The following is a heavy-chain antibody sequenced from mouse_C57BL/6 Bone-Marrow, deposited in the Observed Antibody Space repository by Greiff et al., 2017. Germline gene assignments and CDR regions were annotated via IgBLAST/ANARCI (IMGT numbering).Heavy chain of an antibody. CDR3: ARDRDYYGSSWFAY. D-gene: IGHD1-1*01. CDR1: GFTFSDYG. Sequence: EVKLQESGGGLVKPGGSLKLSCAASGFTFSDYGMHWVRQAPEKGLEWVAYISSGSSTIYYADTVKGRFTISRDNAKHTLFLQMTSLRSEDTAMYYCARDRDYYGSSWFAYWGQGTLVTVSA. CDR2: ISSGSSTI. J-gene: IGHJ3*01. V-gene: IGHV5-17*01.